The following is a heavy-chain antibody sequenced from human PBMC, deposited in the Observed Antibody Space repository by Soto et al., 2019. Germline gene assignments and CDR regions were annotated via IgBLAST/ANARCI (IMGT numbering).Heavy chain of an antibody. Sequence: GGSLRLSCTASGFTFGDYAMSWFRQAPGKGLEWVGFIRSKAYGGTTEYAASVKGRFSISRDDSKSIAYLQMNGLKTEDTAVYYCTSYDILTGHFPFDYWGQGTLVTVSS. V-gene: IGHV3-49*03. J-gene: IGHJ4*02. CDR2: IRSKAYGGTT. CDR3: TSYDILTGHFPFDY. D-gene: IGHD3-9*01. CDR1: GFTFGDYA.